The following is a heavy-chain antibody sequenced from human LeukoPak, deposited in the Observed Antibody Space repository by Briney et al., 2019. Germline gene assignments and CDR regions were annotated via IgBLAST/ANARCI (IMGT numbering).Heavy chain of an antibody. CDR3: ARDGSDCSSTSCSIDY. J-gene: IGHJ4*02. CDR2: IYYSGST. CDR1: GGSISSYY. V-gene: IGHV4-59*01. D-gene: IGHD2-2*01. Sequence: SETLSFTCTVSGGSISSYYWSWIRQPPGKGLEWIGYIYYSGSTNYNPSLKSRVTISVDTSKNQFSLKLSSVTAADTAVYYCARDGSDCSSTSCSIDYWGQGTLVTVSS.